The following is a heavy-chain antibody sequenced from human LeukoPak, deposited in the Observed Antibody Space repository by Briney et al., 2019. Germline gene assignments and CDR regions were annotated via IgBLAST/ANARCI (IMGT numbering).Heavy chain of an antibody. D-gene: IGHD3-10*01. Sequence: GGSLRLSCAASGFTFSRYDMHWVRQAPGKGLEWVAVISYDGSTQFYADSVKGRFTISRDNSKNTLYLQMSSLRVEDTAVYYCAKPSATMVSYYFDYWGQGTLVTVSS. CDR1: GFTFSRYD. CDR3: AKPSATMVSYYFDY. J-gene: IGHJ4*02. CDR2: ISYDGSTQ. V-gene: IGHV3-30*18.